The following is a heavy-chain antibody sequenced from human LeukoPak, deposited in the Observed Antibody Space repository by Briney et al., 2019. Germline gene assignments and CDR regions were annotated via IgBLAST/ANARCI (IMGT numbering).Heavy chain of an antibody. CDR1: GFTFSSYW. CDR2: IGGSGYST. Sequence: PGGSLRLSCAASGFTFSSYWMSWVRQAPGKGLEWVSAIGGSGYSTYYADSVKGRFTISRDNSKNTLYLQMDSLRAEDTAVYYCAKDGNYYSSGTSPDYWGQGTLVTVSS. J-gene: IGHJ4*02. V-gene: IGHV3-23*01. CDR3: AKDGNYYSSGTSPDY. D-gene: IGHD3-10*01.